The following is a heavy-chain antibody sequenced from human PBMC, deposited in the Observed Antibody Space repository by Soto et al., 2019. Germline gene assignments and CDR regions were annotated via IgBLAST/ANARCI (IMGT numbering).Heavy chain of an antibody. Sequence: GAALRVSGAAWELSFSRYVKPLVRQAPVKGLGWVSAISGSGGHTYHADSVKGRFTISRDNPKNTLYLQMNSLRAEDTAVYFCAKDGTYYDTPTESDSWGQGP. J-gene: IGHJ4*02. CDR3: AKDGTYYDTPTESDS. D-gene: IGHD3-22*01. V-gene: IGHV3-23*01. CDR2: ISGSGGHT. CDR1: ELSFSRYV.